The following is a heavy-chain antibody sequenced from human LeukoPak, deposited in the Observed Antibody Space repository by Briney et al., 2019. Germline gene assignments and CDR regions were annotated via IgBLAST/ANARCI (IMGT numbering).Heavy chain of an antibody. Sequence: SETLSLTCTVSGGSISSNSYYWGWIHQPPGKGLEWIGSLYYNGSTYYNPSLKGRVTIAVDTSKNHFSLKLSSVTAADTAVYYCARRGGYDPYDVFDIWGQGTMVTASS. J-gene: IGHJ3*02. CDR1: GGSISSNSYY. D-gene: IGHD5-12*01. CDR3: ARRGGYDPYDVFDI. CDR2: LYYNGST. V-gene: IGHV4-39*02.